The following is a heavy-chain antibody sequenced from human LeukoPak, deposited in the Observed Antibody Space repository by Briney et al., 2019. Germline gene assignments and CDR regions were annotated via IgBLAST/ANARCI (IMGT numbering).Heavy chain of an antibody. D-gene: IGHD2-15*01. CDR3: ARGLGYCSGGSCYPR. CDR2: MNPISGNT. Sequence: ASVKVSCKASGYTFTSYDINWVRQATGQGLEWMGWMNPISGNTGYAQKFQGRVTITRNTSISTAYMELSSLRSEDTAVYYCARGLGYCSGGSCYPRWGQGTLVTVSS. V-gene: IGHV1-8*03. J-gene: IGHJ4*02. CDR1: GYTFTSYD.